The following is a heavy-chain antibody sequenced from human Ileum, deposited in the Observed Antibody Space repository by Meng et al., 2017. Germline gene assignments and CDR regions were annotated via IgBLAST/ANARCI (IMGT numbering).Heavy chain of an antibody. V-gene: IGHV4-4*01. CDR3: ATSNDRDVYYLGY. CDR1: GTW. CDR2: IFQSGRT. Sequence: QARLRGSGPVIGMPPASLSPTFAFAGTWWSWVRQPPGKGLEWIGEIFQSGRTNYNPSLKSRVTISIDKSKSQISLQLSAVTAADTAVYSCATSNDRDVYYLGYWGQGTLVTVSS. D-gene: IGHD3-22*01. J-gene: IGHJ4*02.